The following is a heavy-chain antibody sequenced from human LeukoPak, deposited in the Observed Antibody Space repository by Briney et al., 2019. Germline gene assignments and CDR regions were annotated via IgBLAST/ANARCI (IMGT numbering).Heavy chain of an antibody. Sequence: GGSLRLSCAASGFSFSNHWMSWVRQAPGKGLEWVANIKLDGSDKYYVDAVKGRFTISRDNAKNSLYLQMNSLRAEDTAVYYCARVWSPPYYYDSSGYYLDYWGQGTLVTVSS. D-gene: IGHD3-22*01. J-gene: IGHJ4*02. CDR2: IKLDGSDK. V-gene: IGHV3-7*01. CDR3: ARVWSPPYYYDSSGYYLDY. CDR1: GFSFSNHW.